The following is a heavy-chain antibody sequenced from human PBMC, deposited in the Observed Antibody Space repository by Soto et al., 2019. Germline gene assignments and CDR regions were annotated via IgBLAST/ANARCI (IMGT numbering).Heavy chain of an antibody. Sequence: PGGSLRLSCAASGFTFSSYSMNWVRQAPGKGLEWVSSISSSSSYIYYADSVKGRFTISRDNAKNSLYLQMNSLRAEDTAVYYCARDFFQYCGGDCRSRALDYWGQGTLVTVSS. V-gene: IGHV3-21*01. J-gene: IGHJ4*02. CDR3: ARDFFQYCGGDCRSRALDY. CDR1: GFTFSSYS. CDR2: ISSSSSYI. D-gene: IGHD2-21*02.